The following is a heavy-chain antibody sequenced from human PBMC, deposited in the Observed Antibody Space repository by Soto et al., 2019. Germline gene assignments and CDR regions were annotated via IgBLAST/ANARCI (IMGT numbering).Heavy chain of an antibody. V-gene: IGHV1-8*01. J-gene: IGHJ6*03. CDR3: ARGIRVRQQPHYYYYYYMYV. CDR1: GYTFTSYD. Sequence: ASVKVSCKASGYTFTSYDINWVRQATGQGLEWMGWMNPNSGNTGYAQKFQGRVTMTRNTSISTAYMELSSLRSEDTAVYYCARGIRVRQQPHYYYYYYMYVWSKGTTVTVS. D-gene: IGHD6-13*01. CDR2: MNPNSGNT.